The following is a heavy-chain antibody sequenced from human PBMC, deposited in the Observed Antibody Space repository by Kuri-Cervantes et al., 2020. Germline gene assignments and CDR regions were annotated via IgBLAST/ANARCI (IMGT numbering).Heavy chain of an antibody. Sequence: GGSLRLSCAASGFTFDDYATHWVRQAPGKGLEWVAVIWYDGSNRYYADSVKGRFTISRDNSKNTLYLQMNSLRAEDTAVYYCARDRGRLAFDIWGQGTMVTVSS. D-gene: IGHD3-10*01. V-gene: IGHV3-33*08. CDR3: ARDRGRLAFDI. CDR1: GFTFDDYA. CDR2: IWYDGSNR. J-gene: IGHJ3*02.